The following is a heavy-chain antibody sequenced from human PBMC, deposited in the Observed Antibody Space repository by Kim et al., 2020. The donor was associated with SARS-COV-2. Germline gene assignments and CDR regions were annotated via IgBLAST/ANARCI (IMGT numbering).Heavy chain of an antibody. V-gene: IGHV4-39*01. CDR1: GGSISSSSYY. Sequence: SETLSLTCTVSGGSISSSSYYWGWIRQPPGKGLEWIGSIYYSGSTYYNPSLKSRVTISVDTSKNQFSLKLSSVTAADTAVYYCATPEVLRYFGDRSPNDYWGQGTLVTVSS. CDR2: IYYSGST. CDR3: ATPEVLRYFGDRSPNDY. D-gene: IGHD3-9*01. J-gene: IGHJ4*02.